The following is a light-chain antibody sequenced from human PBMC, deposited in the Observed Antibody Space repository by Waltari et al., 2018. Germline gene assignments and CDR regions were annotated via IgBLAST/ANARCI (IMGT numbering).Light chain of an antibody. CDR1: SSDVGGTHY. J-gene: IGLJ3*02. V-gene: IGLV2-8*01. CDR2: EVS. Sequence: QSAPNHPPSASGPPGPSATISSTTTSSDVGGTHYVSWHQHHPSKSPKFMIDEVSKRPSGVPDRFSGSKSGNTASLTVSGLQAEDEADYYCSSYAGSNTWVFGGGTKLTV. CDR3: SSYAGSNTWV.